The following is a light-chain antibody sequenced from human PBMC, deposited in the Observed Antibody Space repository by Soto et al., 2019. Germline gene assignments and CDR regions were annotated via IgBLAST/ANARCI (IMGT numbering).Light chain of an antibody. CDR3: QQYNSYLFT. CDR2: DAS. V-gene: IGKV1-5*01. CDR1: QSISSY. J-gene: IGKJ3*01. Sequence: DIQLTQSPSTLSASVGDSVTITCRTSQSISSYLNWYQQKPGKAPKLLIYDASSLESGVPSRFSGSGSGTEFTLTISSLQPDDFATYYCQQYNSYLFTFGPGTKVDI.